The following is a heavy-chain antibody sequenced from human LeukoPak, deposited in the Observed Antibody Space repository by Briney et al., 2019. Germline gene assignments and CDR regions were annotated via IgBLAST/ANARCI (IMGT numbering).Heavy chain of an antibody. Sequence: SSETLSLTCTVSGGSISSYYWSWIRQPPGKGLEWIGYIYYSGSTTHNPSLKSRVTISIGTSKKQFSLRLSSVTAADTAVYYCASSQTTMVRGVIMVDAFDIWGQGTMVSVSS. V-gene: IGHV4-59*01. CDR1: GGSISSYY. J-gene: IGHJ3*02. CDR3: ASSQTTMVRGVIMVDAFDI. D-gene: IGHD3-10*01. CDR2: IYYSGST.